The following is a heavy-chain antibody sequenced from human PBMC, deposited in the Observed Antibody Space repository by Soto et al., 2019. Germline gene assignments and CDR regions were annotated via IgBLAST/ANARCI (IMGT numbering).Heavy chain of an antibody. CDR3: ARGWRRYYGDYRRFAFDI. V-gene: IGHV4-34*01. CDR2: INHSGST. CDR1: GGSFSGYY. J-gene: IGHJ3*02. Sequence: QVQLQQWGAGLLKPSETLSLTCAVYGGSFSGYYWSWIRQPPGKGLEWIGEINHSGSTNYNPSLKSRVTISVDTAKNQFSLKLSSVTAADTAVYYCARGWRRYYGDYRRFAFDIWGQGTMVTVSS. D-gene: IGHD4-17*01.